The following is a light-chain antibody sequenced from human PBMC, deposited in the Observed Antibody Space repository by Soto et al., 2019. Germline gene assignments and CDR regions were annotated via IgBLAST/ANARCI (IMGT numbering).Light chain of an antibody. CDR1: QGIANF. J-gene: IGKJ3*01. CDR2: GAS. CDR3: QQLNSFPIP. V-gene: IGKV1-9*01. Sequence: IQLTQSPSSLSASVGDRVTISCLSSQGIANFLAWYQQKPGKAPKLLIYGASTLQSGVPSRFSGSGSATDFTLTISSLQPEDFATYYCQQLNSFPIPFGPGTKVDIK.